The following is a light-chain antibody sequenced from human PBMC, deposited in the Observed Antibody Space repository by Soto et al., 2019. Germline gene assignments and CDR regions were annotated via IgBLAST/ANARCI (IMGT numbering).Light chain of an antibody. CDR3: QQYNNWPRT. CDR1: QSVGAD. J-gene: IGKJ1*01. CDR2: GAS. Sequence: IVLTQSPATLSVSPWERATLSCRASQSVGADLAWYQRKPGQAPRLLIYGASSRAPGIPARFSGSGSGTEFTLTISSLQSEDFAVYYCQQYNNWPRTFGQGTKVHIK. V-gene: IGKV3-15*01.